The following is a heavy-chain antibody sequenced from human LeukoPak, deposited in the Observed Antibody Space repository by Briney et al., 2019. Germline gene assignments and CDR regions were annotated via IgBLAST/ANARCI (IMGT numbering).Heavy chain of an antibody. Sequence: PGGSLRLSCAASGFTFSSYAMHWVRQAPGKGLEWVAVISYDGSIQYYADSVKGRFTISRDNAKNSLYLQMNSLRAEDTAVYYCARAIRYYYDSSGYYLDYPLFDYWGQGTLVTVSS. CDR1: GFTFSSYA. CDR2: ISYDGSIQ. CDR3: ARAIRYYYDSSGYYLDYPLFDY. J-gene: IGHJ4*02. D-gene: IGHD3-22*01. V-gene: IGHV3-30*04.